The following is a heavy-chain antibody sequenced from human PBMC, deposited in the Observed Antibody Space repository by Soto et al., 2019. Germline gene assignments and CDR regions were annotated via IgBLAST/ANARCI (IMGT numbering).Heavy chain of an antibody. V-gene: IGHV5-51*01. D-gene: IGHD6-6*01. CDR2: MHPGDSDN. CDR3: ARQPFDSTSSVPHAFDI. J-gene: IGHJ3*02. CDR1: GNSFNNYC. Sequence: GESLKISCNGSGNSFNNYCIGWVLQTPGKGLEWMWMMHPGDSDNRYSQSFQGQVTISGDKSINTVYLQWSSLKAADTAMYYCARQPFDSTSSVPHAFDIWGQGTVVTVSS.